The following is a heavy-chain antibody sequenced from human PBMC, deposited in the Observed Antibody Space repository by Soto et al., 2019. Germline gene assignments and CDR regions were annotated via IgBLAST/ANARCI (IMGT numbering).Heavy chain of an antibody. Sequence: PSETLSLTCTVSGGSISSSSYDWGWIRQPPGKGLEWIGSNSGSTYYNPSLKSRVTISVDTSKNQFSLKLSSVTAADTAVYYCAGRTVTTPNWFDPWGQGTLVTVSS. D-gene: IGHD4-4*01. J-gene: IGHJ5*02. V-gene: IGHV4-39*01. CDR1: GGSISSSSYD. CDR2: NSGST. CDR3: AGRTVTTPNWFDP.